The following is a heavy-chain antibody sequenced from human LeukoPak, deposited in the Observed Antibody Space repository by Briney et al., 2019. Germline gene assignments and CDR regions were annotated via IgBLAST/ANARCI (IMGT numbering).Heavy chain of an antibody. CDR3: ARREVITMVRGAVFDY. J-gene: IGHJ4*02. CDR2: INHSGST. Sequence: SETLSLTCAVYGGSFSGYYWSWIRQPPGKGLEWIGEINHSGSTNYNPSLKSRVTISVDTSKNQFSLKLSSVTAADTAVYYCARREVITMVRGAVFDYWGQGTLVTVSS. V-gene: IGHV4-34*01. D-gene: IGHD3-10*01. CDR1: GGSFSGYY.